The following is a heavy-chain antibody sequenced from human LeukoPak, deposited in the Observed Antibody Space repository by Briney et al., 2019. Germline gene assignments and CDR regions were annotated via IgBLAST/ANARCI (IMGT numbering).Heavy chain of an antibody. Sequence: SETLSLTCTVSGGSISSSSYYWGWIGQPPGKGLEWIGSIYYSGRTYYNPPLKSRITKSVDTSKNQFSLKLSSVTAADTAVYYCARGSSSWRDAFHIWGQGTMVTVSS. J-gene: IGHJ3*02. CDR3: ARGSSSWRDAFHI. CDR1: GGSISSSSYY. CDR2: IYYSGRT. D-gene: IGHD6-13*01. V-gene: IGHV4-39*07.